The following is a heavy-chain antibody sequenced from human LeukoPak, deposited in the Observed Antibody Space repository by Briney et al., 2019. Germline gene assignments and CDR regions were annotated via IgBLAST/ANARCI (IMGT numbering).Heavy chain of an antibody. V-gene: IGHV1-2*02. D-gene: IGHD2-15*01. CDR3: ARDSGGTNDAFDI. CDR1: GGTFSSYA. J-gene: IGHJ3*02. Sequence: ASVKVSCKASGGTFSSYAISWVRQAPGQGLEWMGWINPDNGGTNYAQIFQGRVTMTRDTSITTAYMELTSLTSNDTAMYYCARDSGGTNDAFDIWGQGTMVIVSS. CDR2: INPDNGGT.